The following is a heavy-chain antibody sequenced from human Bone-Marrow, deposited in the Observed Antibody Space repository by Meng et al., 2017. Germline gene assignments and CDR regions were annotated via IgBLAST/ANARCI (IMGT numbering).Heavy chain of an antibody. Sequence: VALVQSGAGVKNPGASVKVSCKPSGYTFTAYWLHWVRQAPGQGLDWMGRIDPGSGGTQYAQNFQGRVTMTRDTSISTTYMELSRLRSDDTAVYYCVRDEDISAAGKLFGDYWGQGTLVTVSS. CDR3: VRDEDISAAGKLFGDY. D-gene: IGHD6-13*01. CDR2: IDPGSGGT. V-gene: IGHV1-2*06. J-gene: IGHJ4*02. CDR1: GYTFTAYW.